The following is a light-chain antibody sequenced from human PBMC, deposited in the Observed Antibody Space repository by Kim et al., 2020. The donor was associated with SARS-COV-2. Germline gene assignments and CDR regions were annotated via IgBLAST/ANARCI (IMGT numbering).Light chain of an antibody. Sequence: LSPGERATLSCRASQSVSSSYLAWYQQKPGQAPRLLIYGASSRATGIPDRFSGSGSGTDFTLTISRLEPEDFAVYYCQQYCSSPYTFGQGTKLEI. V-gene: IGKV3-20*01. CDR3: QQYCSSPYT. CDR1: QSVSSSY. J-gene: IGKJ2*01. CDR2: GAS.